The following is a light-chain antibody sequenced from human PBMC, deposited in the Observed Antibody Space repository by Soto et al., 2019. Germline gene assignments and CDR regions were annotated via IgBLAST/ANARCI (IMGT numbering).Light chain of an antibody. J-gene: IGKJ5*01. V-gene: IGKV3-20*01. CDR1: QSVSSNY. Sequence: IVLTQSPGTLSLSPGERATLSCRASQSVSSNYLAWYQQKPGQAPRLLIYGASSRATGIPDRFSGSGSGTDFTLTISGLEPVDFAVYYCQQYGSSPQTFGQGTRLEIK. CDR3: QQYGSSPQT. CDR2: GAS.